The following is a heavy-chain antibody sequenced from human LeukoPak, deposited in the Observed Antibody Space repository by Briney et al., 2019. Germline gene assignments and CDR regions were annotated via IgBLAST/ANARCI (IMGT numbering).Heavy chain of an antibody. CDR2: ISYDGSNK. CDR1: GFTFSSYG. J-gene: IGHJ4*01. V-gene: IGHV3-30*18. Sequence: PGGSLRHSCAASGFTFSSYGMHWVRQAPGKGLEWVAVISYDGSNKYYADSVKGRFTISRDNSKNTLYLQMNSLRAEDTAVYYCAKSGREGATNYWGQGTLVTVSS. CDR3: AKSGREGATNY. D-gene: IGHD1-26*01.